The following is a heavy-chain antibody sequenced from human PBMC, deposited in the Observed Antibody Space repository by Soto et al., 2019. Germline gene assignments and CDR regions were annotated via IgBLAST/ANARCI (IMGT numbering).Heavy chain of an antibody. D-gene: IGHD3-10*01. CDR2: ISSSSSYI. Sequence: GWSLRLSCASSGFNFSSYSMNWVRQAPGKGLEWVSSISSSSSYIYYADSVKGRFTISRDNAKNSLYLQMNSLRAEDTAVYYCAREKELLWFGELCGMDVWGQGTTVTVSS. CDR3: AREKELLWFGELCGMDV. J-gene: IGHJ6*02. CDR1: GFNFSSYS. V-gene: IGHV3-21*01.